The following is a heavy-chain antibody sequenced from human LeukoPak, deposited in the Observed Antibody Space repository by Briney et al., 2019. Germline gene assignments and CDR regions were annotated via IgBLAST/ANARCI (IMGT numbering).Heavy chain of an antibody. CDR1: GFTFSSYS. CDR3: ARERRPYDILTGSNYYYGMDV. D-gene: IGHD3-9*01. V-gene: IGHV3-53*01. CDR2: IYSGGST. Sequence: GGSLRLSCAASGFTFSSYSMNWVRQAPGKGLEWVSVIYSGGSTYYADSVKGRFTISRDNSKNTLYLQMNSLRAEDTAVYYCARERRPYDILTGSNYYYGMDVWGKGTTVTVSS. J-gene: IGHJ6*04.